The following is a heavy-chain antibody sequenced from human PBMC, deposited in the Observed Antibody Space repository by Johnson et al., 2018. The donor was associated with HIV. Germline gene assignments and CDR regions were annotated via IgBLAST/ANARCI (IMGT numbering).Heavy chain of an antibody. CDR1: GFTFSSYA. CDR3: ARPTVYSSSWYNAFDI. Sequence: QVQLVESGGGVVQPGRSLRLSCAASGFTFSSYAMHWVRQAPGKGLEWVAVISYDGSNKYYADSVKGRFTISRDNSKNTLYLQMNSLIAEDTAVYYCARPTVYSSSWYNAFDIWGQGTMVTVSS. J-gene: IGHJ3*02. D-gene: IGHD6-13*01. CDR2: ISYDGSNK. V-gene: IGHV3-30-3*01.